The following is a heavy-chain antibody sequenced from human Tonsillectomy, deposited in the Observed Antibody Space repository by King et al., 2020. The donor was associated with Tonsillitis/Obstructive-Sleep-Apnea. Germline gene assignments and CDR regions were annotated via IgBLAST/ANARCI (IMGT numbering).Heavy chain of an antibody. J-gene: IGHJ4*02. CDR2: ISYGGSDK. Sequence: VQLVESGGGVVQPGKSLRLSCAVSGITFSSYDMHWVRQAPGKGLEWVAVISYGGSDKFYADSVKGRFTISRDNSKNTLYLQMNSLRAEDTAVYYCAKEQGIPAAIDYWGQGTLVTVSS. V-gene: IGHV3-30*18. CDR1: GITFSSYD. CDR3: AKEQGIPAAIDY. D-gene: IGHD2-2*01.